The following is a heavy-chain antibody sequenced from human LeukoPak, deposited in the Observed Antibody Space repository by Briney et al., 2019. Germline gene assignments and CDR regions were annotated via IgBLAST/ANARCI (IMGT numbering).Heavy chain of an antibody. D-gene: IGHD6-13*01. Sequence: ASVKVSCKASGYTFTSYGISWVRQAPGQGLEWMGWISAYNVNTNYAQKLQGRVTMTTDTSTSTAYMELRSLRSDDTAVYYCVRAGASSWNNWFDPWGQGTAVTVSS. V-gene: IGHV1-18*01. CDR3: VRAGASSWNNWFDP. CDR1: GYTFTSYG. J-gene: IGHJ5*02. CDR2: ISAYNVNT.